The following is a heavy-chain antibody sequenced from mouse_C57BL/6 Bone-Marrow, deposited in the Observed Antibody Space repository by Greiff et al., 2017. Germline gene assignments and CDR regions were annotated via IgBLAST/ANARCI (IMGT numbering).Heavy chain of an antibody. CDR2: IYPGSGST. V-gene: IGHV1-55*01. Sequence: QVQLQQPGAELVKPGASVKMSCKASGYTFTSYWITWVKQRPGQGLEWIGDIYPGSGSTNYNEKFKSKATLTVDTSSSTAYMQLSSLTSEDAAVYYCARAYYSSYWYFDVWGTGTTVTVSA. J-gene: IGHJ1*03. CDR1: GYTFTSYW. CDR3: ARAYYSSYWYFDV. D-gene: IGHD2-5*01.